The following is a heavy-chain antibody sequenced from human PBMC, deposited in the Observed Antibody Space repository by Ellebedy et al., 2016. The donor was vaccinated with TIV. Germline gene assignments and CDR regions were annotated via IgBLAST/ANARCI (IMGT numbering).Heavy chain of an antibody. V-gene: IGHV3-23*01. CDR1: GFILSSYA. J-gene: IGHJ4*02. CDR2: ISGSGGST. Sequence: GESLKISCAASGFILSSYAMSWVRQAPGKGLEWVSVISGSGGSTYYADSVKGRFTISRDNSKNTLYLQMNSLTLEDTAVYYCAKGLGSDWAFEYWGQGDLVTVSS. CDR3: AKGLGSDWAFEY. D-gene: IGHD6-19*01.